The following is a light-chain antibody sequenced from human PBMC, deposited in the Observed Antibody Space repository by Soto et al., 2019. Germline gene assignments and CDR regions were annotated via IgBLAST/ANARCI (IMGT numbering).Light chain of an antibody. J-gene: IGLJ3*02. CDR3: SSYAASHNFDFL. Sequence: QSALTQPPSASGSPGQSVTISCTGTSSDVGGYNYVSWYQQYPGRAPKLMIYEVTNRPSGVPDRFSGSKSGNTASLTVSGLKGEDEADYSCSSYAASHNFDFLFGGGTKLTVL. CDR2: EVT. CDR1: SSDVGGYNY. V-gene: IGLV2-8*01.